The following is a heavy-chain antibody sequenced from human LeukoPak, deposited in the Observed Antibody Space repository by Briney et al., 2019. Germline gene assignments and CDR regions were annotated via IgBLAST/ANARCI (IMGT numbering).Heavy chain of an antibody. CDR1: GFTFSSYA. J-gene: IGHJ4*02. CDR2: ISYDGSNK. Sequence: GGSLRLSCAASGFTFSSYAMPWVRQAPGKGLEWVAVISYDGSNKYYADSVKGRFTISRDNSKNTLYLQMNSLRAEDTAVYYCARGRSSGWDYFVYWGQGTLVTVSS. D-gene: IGHD6-19*01. CDR3: ARGRSSGWDYFVY. V-gene: IGHV3-30-3*01.